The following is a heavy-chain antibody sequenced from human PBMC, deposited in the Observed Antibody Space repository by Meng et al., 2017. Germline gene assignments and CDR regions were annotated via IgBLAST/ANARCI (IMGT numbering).Heavy chain of an antibody. J-gene: IGHJ4*02. CDR3: ARGPNRWTGFDY. D-gene: IGHD3/OR15-3a*01. V-gene: IGHV1-8*01. CDR1: GYTFTSYD. CDR2: MNPNSGNT. Sequence: QVQLVQLGAEVKKPGASVKVSCKVSGYTFTSYDINWVRQATGQGLEWMGWMNPNSGNTGYAQKFQGRVTMTRNTSISTAYMELSSLRSEDTAVYYCARGPNRWTGFDYWGQGTLVTVSS.